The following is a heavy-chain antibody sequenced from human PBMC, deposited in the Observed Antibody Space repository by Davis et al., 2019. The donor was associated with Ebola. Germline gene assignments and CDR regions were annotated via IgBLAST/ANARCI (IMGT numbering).Heavy chain of an antibody. CDR1: GYDFSNFW. J-gene: IGHJ4*02. CDR3: ARQEALYGSIDN. V-gene: IGHV5-51*01. Sequence: KVSCKASGYDFSNFWIAWVRQLPGKGLEWMGIIYSGDSDTRYRPSFEGQVTISVDRSINTAYLQWSSLKASDSAMYYCARQEALYGSIDNWGQGTLVTVSS. D-gene: IGHD6-13*01. CDR2: IYSGDSDT.